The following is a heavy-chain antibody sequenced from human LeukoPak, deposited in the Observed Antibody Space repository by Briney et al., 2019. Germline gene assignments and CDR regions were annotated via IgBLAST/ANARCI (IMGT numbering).Heavy chain of an antibody. Sequence: GGSLRLSCAASGFTFSSYEMHWVRHAPGKGLEWVSAVGIVGDTFYTGSVTGRFTTSRENAENSLFLQMNSLRAGDTAVYYCAREGRGSSADAFDIWGQGTMVTVSS. V-gene: IGHV3-13*01. CDR1: GFTFSSYE. CDR3: AREGRGSSADAFDI. J-gene: IGHJ3*02. D-gene: IGHD3-16*01. CDR2: VGIVGDT.